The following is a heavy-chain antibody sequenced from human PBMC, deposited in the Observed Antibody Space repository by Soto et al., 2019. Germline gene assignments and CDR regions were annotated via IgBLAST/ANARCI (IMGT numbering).Heavy chain of an antibody. Sequence: SETLSLTCTVSGGSISSYYWSWIRQPPGKGLEWIGYIYYSGSTNYNPSLKSRVTISVDTSKNQFSLKLSSVTAADTAVYYCARSNCWGEWLGEFYFYYWGQGSLVPVSS. V-gene: IGHV4-59*01. D-gene: IGHD3-10*01. CDR1: GGSISSYY. J-gene: IGHJ4*02. CDR3: ARSNCWGEWLGEFYFYY. CDR2: IYYSGST.